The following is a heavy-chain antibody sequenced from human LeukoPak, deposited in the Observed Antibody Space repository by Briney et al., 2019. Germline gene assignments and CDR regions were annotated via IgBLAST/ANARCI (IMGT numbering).Heavy chain of an antibody. CDR2: LYYSGST. CDR1: GDSISNYY. V-gene: IGHV4-59*12. Sequence: PSETLSLTCTVSGDSISNYYWSWIRQPPGKGLEWIGYLYYSGSTNFNPSLKSRLTMSIDTSKNQFSLKLSSVTAADTAVYYCARGSPSLFQHWGQGTLVTVSS. CDR3: ARGSPSLFQH. J-gene: IGHJ1*01.